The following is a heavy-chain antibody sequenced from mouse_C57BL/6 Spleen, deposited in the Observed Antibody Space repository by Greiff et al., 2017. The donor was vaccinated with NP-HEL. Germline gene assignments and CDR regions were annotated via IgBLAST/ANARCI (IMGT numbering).Heavy chain of an antibody. CDR2: IDPSDSYT. CDR1: GYTFTSYW. V-gene: IGHV1-50*01. J-gene: IGHJ4*01. D-gene: IGHD4-1*01. CDR3: ARSSDWYYAMDY. Sequence: QVQLQQPGAELVKPGASVKLSCKASGYTFTSYWMQWVKQRPGQGLEWIGEIDPSDSYTNYNQKFKGKATLTVDTSSSTAYMQLSSLTSEDSAVYYCARSSDWYYAMDYWGQGTSVTVSS.